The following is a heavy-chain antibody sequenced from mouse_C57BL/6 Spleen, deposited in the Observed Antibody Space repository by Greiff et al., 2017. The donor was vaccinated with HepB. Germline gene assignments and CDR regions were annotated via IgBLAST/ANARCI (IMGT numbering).Heavy chain of an antibody. D-gene: IGHD2-4*01. CDR1: GYTFTSYW. Sequence: QVQLQQPGAELVKPGASVKMSCKASGYTFTSYWITWVKQRPGQGLEWIGDIYPGSGSTNYNEKFKSKATLTVDTSSSTAYMQLSSLTSEDSAVYYCARFYYDYDEGFAYWGQGTLVTVSA. CDR2: IYPGSGST. V-gene: IGHV1-55*01. CDR3: ARFYYDYDEGFAY. J-gene: IGHJ3*01.